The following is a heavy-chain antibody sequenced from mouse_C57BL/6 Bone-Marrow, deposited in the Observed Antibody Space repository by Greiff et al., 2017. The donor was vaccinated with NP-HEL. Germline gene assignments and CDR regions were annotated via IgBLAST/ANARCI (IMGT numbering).Heavy chain of an antibody. CDR1: GYTFTDYY. CDR3: ARSLAWFAY. J-gene: IGHJ3*01. CDR2: INPYNGGT. Sequence: EVQLQQSGPVLVKPGASVKMSCKASGYTFTDYYMNWVKQSHGKSLEWIGVINPYNGGTSYNQKFKGKATLTVDKSSSTAYMELNSLTSEDSAVYYCARSLAWFAYWGQGTLVTVSA. V-gene: IGHV1-19*01. D-gene: IGHD4-1*01.